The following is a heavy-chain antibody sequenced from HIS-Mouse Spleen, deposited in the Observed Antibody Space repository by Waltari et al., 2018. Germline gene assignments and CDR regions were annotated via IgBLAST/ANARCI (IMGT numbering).Heavy chain of an antibody. CDR1: GGSFSGYY. V-gene: IGHV4-34*01. CDR2: INHSGST. J-gene: IGHJ4*02. Sequence: QVQLQQWGAGLLKPSETLSLTCAVYGGSFSGYYWSWIRQPPGKGLEWIGEINHSGSTNYNPSLKSLVTISVDTSKNQFSLKLSSVTAADTAVYYCARGKGSSSWYYFDYWGQGTLVTVSS. D-gene: IGHD6-13*01. CDR3: ARGKGSSSWYYFDY.